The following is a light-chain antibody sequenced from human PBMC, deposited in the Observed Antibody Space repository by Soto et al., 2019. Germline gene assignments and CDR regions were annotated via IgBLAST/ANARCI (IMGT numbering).Light chain of an antibody. J-gene: IGLJ1*01. CDR3: SSYRSSSTPYV. CDR1: SSDVGGYTY. Sequence: QSVLTQPASVSGSPGQTITISCAGTSSDVGGYTYVSWYQQHPDKAPKLIIYEVSHRPSGVSNRFSGSKSGNTASLTISGLQAEDEADYYCSSYRSSSTPYVFGTGTKVTV. CDR2: EVS. V-gene: IGLV2-14*01.